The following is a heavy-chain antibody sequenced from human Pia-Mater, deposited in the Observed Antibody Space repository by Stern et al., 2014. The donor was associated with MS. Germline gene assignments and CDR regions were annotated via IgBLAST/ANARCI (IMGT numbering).Heavy chain of an antibody. CDR3: ARALQLKSGHNGFDP. D-gene: IGHD5-24*01. Sequence: VQLVESGGGVVQPGRSQRLSCAASGCTFSNYGMHWARQAPGKGLEWMALIWLDGSNKKYSESVQGRVTISRDNSKTTPYMQMNSLRAEYTAVYYCARALQLKSGHNGFDPWGQGTLVTVSS. CDR1: GCTFSNYG. V-gene: IGHV3-33*01. J-gene: IGHJ5*02. CDR2: IWLDGSNK.